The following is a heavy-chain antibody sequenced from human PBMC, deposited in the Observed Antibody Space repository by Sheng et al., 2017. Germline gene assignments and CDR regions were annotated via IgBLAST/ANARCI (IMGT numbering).Heavy chain of an antibody. V-gene: IGHV1-69*13. Sequence: QVQLVQSGAEVKKPGSSVKVSCKASGGTFSSYAISWVRQAPGQGLEWMGGIIPMFGTANYAQKFQGRVTITADESTSTAYMELSSLRSEDTAVYYCARGRLDDSSGFSEYFQHWGQGTLVTVSS. J-gene: IGHJ1*01. CDR2: IIPMFGTA. CDR3: ARGRLDDSSGFSEYFQH. D-gene: IGHD3-22*01. CDR1: GGTFSSYA.